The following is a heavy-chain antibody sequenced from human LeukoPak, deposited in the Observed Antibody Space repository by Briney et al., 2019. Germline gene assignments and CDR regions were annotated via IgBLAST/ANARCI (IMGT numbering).Heavy chain of an antibody. CDR1: GFTFSSYA. Sequence: GRSLRLSCAASGFTFSSYAMHWVRQAPGKGLEWVAVISYDGSNKYYADSVKGRFTISRDNSKNTLYLQMNSLRAEDTAVYYWASPGSGLWGQGTLVTVSS. V-gene: IGHV3-30*04. J-gene: IGHJ4*02. CDR2: ISYDGSNK. D-gene: IGHD3-10*01. CDR3: ASPGSGL.